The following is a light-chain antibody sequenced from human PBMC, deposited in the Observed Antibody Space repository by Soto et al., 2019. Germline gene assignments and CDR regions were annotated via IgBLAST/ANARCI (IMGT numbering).Light chain of an antibody. J-gene: IGLJ1*01. Sequence: QSAVTQPASVSGSPGQSITISCTGTSSGIRDYNYVSWYQQLPGNAPKLIMYEVSNRPSGISNRFSGSKSGNTASLTISGLQAEDEADYYCSSKSPDFFGTGTKLTVL. CDR3: SSKSPDF. V-gene: IGLV2-14*01. CDR2: EVS. CDR1: SSGIRDYNY.